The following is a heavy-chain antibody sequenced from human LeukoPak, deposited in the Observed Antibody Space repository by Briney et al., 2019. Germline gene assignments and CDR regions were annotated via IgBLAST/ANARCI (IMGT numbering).Heavy chain of an antibody. Sequence: GGSLRLSCAASGFTFSTYEMDWVRQAPGKGLEWISYIDSNSRTIHYADSVRGRFTISRDNAKNSLFLQMNSLRAEDTAVYYCAKGGGYEAQYYYYYLDVWGKGTTVTISS. CDR2: IDSNSRTI. CDR3: AKGGGYEAQYYYYYLDV. J-gene: IGHJ6*03. V-gene: IGHV3-48*03. D-gene: IGHD5-12*01. CDR1: GFTFSTYE.